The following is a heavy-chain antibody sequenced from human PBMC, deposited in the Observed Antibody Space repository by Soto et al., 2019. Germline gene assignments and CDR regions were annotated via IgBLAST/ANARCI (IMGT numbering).Heavy chain of an antibody. D-gene: IGHD3-10*01. CDR3: ARDDWLIRGAISLTFDF. V-gene: IGHV3-48*02. CDR1: GFTFSRYN. Sequence: PGGSLRLSCAASGFTFSRYNMNWVRQAPGKGLEWVSYISSSSMIYYADSVKGRFTISRDNAKNSLYLQMNSLRDEDTAVYYCARDDWLIRGAISLTFDFWGPGDLVTVSS. CDR2: ISSSSMI. J-gene: IGHJ4*02.